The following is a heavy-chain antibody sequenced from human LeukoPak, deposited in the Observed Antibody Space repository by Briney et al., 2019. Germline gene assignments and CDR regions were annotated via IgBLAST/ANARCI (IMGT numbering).Heavy chain of an antibody. J-gene: IGHJ3*02. V-gene: IGHV1-46*01. CDR2: INPSGGST. CDR1: GYTFTSYY. Sequence: ASVTVSCKASGYTFTSYYMHWVRQAPGQGLEWMGIINPSGGSTSYAQKFQGRVTMTRDTSTSTVYMELSSLRSEDTAVYCCARALGDAFEIWGQGTMVTVSS. CDR3: ARALGDAFEI.